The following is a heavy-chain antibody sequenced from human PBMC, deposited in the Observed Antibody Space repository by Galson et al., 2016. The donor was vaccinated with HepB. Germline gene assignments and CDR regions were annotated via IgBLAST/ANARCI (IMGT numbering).Heavy chain of an antibody. D-gene: IGHD6-6*01. CDR3: ARARDNTREYHSLDV. CDR2: IYSGGGS. J-gene: IGHJ6*02. Sequence: SLRLSCAASGFSVTTTYMNWVRRAPGKGLEWVSIIYSGGGSFYAESVKGRFTVSRDDSHVYLQMNILRAEDTAIYYCARARDNTREYHSLDVWGQGTTVTVAS. CDR1: GFSVTTTY. V-gene: IGHV3-53*01.